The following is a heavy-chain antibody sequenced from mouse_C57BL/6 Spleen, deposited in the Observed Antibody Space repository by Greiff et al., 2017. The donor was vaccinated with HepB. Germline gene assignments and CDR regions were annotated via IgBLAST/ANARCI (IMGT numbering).Heavy chain of an antibody. CDR2: ISSGSSTI. J-gene: IGHJ4*01. CDR3: ARPTRGYYAMDY. CDR1: GFTFSDYG. Sequence: DVMLVESGGGLVKPGGSLKLSCAASGFTFSDYGMHWVRQAPEKGLEWVAYISSGSSTIYYADTVKGRFTISRDNAKNTLFLQMTSLRSEDTAMYYCARPTRGYYAMDYWGQGTSVTVSS. V-gene: IGHV5-17*01.